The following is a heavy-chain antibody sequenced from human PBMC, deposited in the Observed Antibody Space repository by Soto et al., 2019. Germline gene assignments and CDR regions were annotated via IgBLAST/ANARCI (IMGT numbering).Heavy chain of an antibody. D-gene: IGHD4-17*01. V-gene: IGHV1-8*01. J-gene: IGHJ6*03. CDR3: ARARNDYGDYYYYYMDV. CDR2: MNPNSGNT. Sequence: QVQLVQSGAEVKKPGASVKVSCKASGYTFTSCDINWVRQATGQGLEWMGWMNPNSGNTGYAQKFQGRVTMTRNTSISTAYMELSSLRSEDTAVYYCARARNDYGDYYYYYMDVWGKGTTVTVSS. CDR1: GYTFTSCD.